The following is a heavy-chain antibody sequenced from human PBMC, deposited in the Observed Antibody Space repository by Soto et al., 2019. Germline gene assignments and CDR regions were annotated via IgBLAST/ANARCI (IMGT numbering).Heavy chain of an antibody. CDR3: AREAGYCSSTSCYNANWFDP. Sequence: SVEVSCKASGGAFSRYAIIWVRQAPGQGLEFMGGIIPIFGTANYAQKFQGRVTITADESTSTAYMELSSLRSEDTAVYYCAREAGYCSSTSCYNANWFDPWGQGTLVTVSS. CDR2: IIPIFGTA. D-gene: IGHD2-2*02. CDR1: GGAFSRYA. J-gene: IGHJ5*02. V-gene: IGHV1-69*13.